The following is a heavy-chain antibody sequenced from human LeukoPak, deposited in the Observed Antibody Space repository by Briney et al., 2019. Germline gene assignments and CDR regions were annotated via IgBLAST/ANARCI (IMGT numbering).Heavy chain of an antibody. J-gene: IGHJ4*02. CDR1: GYSISSGYY. Sequence: PSQTLSLTCTVSGYSISSGYYWGWIRQPPGKGLEWLGSIYHSGSTYYNPSLKSRVTISVDTSKNQFPLKLSSVTAADTAVYYCARDGGRRGPGSDYWGQGTLVTVSS. CDR2: IYHSGST. V-gene: IGHV4-38-2*02. CDR3: ARDGGRRGPGSDY. D-gene: IGHD3-10*01.